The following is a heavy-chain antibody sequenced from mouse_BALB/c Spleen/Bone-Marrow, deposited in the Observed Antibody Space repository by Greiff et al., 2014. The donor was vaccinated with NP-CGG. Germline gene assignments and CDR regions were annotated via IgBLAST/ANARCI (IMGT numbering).Heavy chain of an antibody. Sequence: EVQLQQSGGGLVQPGGSLKLSCAASGFTFSNYGMSWVRQTPDKRLGLVATINSNGGITYYPDSVKGRFTISRDNAKNTLYLQMSSLKSEDTAMYYCAKSQEAFDYWGQGTTLTVSS. CDR3: AKSQEAFDY. V-gene: IGHV5-6-3*01. CDR2: INSNGGIT. D-gene: IGHD1-3*01. J-gene: IGHJ2*01. CDR1: GFTFSNYG.